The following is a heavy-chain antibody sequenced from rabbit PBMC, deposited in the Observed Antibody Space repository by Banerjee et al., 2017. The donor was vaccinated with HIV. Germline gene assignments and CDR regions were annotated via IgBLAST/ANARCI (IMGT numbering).Heavy chain of an antibody. CDR2: IYTGSSGST. V-gene: IGHV1S45*01. Sequence: QEQLEESGGDLVKPEGSLTLTCTASGFSFSSSYYMCWVRQAPGKGLEWIACIYTGSSGSTYYASWAKGRFTISKTSSTTVTLQMTSLTVADTATYFCAKYSNYYGMDLWGPGTLVTVS. CDR1: GFSFSSSYY. J-gene: IGHJ6*01. CDR3: AKYSNYYGMDL.